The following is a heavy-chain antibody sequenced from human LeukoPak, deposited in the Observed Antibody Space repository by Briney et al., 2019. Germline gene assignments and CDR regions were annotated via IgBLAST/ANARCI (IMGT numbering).Heavy chain of an antibody. CDR3: ARSIGLTGGGVDV. Sequence: PGGSLRLSCAASGFTFSDYNMNWLRQAPGKGLEWVSYITNGGSTIRYADSVKGRFTISRDNAKNSLYLQMNSLRAEDTAVYYCARSIGLTGGGVDVWGQGTTVTVSS. CDR2: ITNGGSTI. D-gene: IGHD3-9*01. V-gene: IGHV3-11*01. J-gene: IGHJ6*02. CDR1: GFTFSDYN.